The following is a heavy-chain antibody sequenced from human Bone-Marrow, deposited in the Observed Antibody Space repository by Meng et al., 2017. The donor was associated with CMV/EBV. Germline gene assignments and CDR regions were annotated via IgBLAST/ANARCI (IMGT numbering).Heavy chain of an antibody. Sequence: GGSLRLSCAVSGFTFRNYWMSWVRQAPGKGLEWVANIKPDGSEMYYLDSMKGRFTISRDNAKNSLYLQINSLRAEDTAVYYCARDLTTIPGQNYWGQGTLVTVSP. D-gene: IGHD4-11*01. CDR1: GFTFRNYW. J-gene: IGHJ4*02. V-gene: IGHV3-7*01. CDR2: IKPDGSEM. CDR3: ARDLTTIPGQNY.